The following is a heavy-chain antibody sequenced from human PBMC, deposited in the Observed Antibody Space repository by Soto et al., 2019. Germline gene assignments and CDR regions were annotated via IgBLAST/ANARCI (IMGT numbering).Heavy chain of an antibody. CDR3: ATEDPTSSGYYGDAFDI. Sequence: GASVKVSCKASGGTFSSYAISWVRQAPGQGLEWMGGIIPIFGTPDYAQNFQGRVTITADESTRTASMELSSLRSDDTAVYYCATEDPTSSGYYGDAFDIWGQGTMVTVSS. V-gene: IGHV1-69*13. J-gene: IGHJ3*02. D-gene: IGHD3-22*01. CDR2: IIPIFGTP. CDR1: GGTFSSYA.